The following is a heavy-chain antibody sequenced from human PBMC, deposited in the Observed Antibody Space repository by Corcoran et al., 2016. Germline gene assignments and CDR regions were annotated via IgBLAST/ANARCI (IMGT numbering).Heavy chain of an antibody. V-gene: IGHV3-33*01. J-gene: IGHJ4*02. CDR1: GFTFSSYG. CDR2: IWYDGSNK. D-gene: IGHD4-17*01. CDR3: ARIHDYGDYDQDVSVLDY. Sequence: QVQLVESGGGVVQPGRSLRLSCAASGFTFSSYGMHWVRQAPGKGLEWVAVIWYDGSNKYYADSVKGRFTISRDNSKNTLYLQMNSLRAEDTAVYYCARIHDYGDYDQDVSVLDYWGQGTLVTVSS.